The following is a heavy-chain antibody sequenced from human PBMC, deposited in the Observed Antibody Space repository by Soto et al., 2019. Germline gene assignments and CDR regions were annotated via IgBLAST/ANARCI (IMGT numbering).Heavy chain of an antibody. D-gene: IGHD6-19*01. Sequence: QLQLQESGPGLVKPSETLSLTCTVSGGSISSSGYYWGWIRQPPGKGLEWIGSIYYSGTTYFNPSLKSRITISVDTSKNQFSLKLTSVTAADTAVYFCTRQATVAGTGFDYWGQGTLVTVSS. V-gene: IGHV4-39*01. CDR3: TRQATVAGTGFDY. J-gene: IGHJ4*02. CDR2: IYYSGTT. CDR1: GGSISSSGYY.